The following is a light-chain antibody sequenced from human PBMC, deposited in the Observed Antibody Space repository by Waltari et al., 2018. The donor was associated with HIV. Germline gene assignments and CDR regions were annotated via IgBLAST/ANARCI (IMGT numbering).Light chain of an antibody. CDR2: EVS. CDR1: SSDVGGYNF. CDR3: ISYTTSSTPYV. V-gene: IGLV2-14*01. J-gene: IGLJ1*01. Sequence: QSALTQPASVSGSPGQSITISCTGTSSDVGGYNFVSWYQQYPGKAPNLMIYEVSNRPSGVSDRFSGSKSANTASLTISGLRAEDEADYYCISYTTSSTPYVLGTGTTVTVL.